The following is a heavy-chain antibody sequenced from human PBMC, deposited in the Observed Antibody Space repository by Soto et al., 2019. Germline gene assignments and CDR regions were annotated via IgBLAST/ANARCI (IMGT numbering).Heavy chain of an antibody. Sequence: SETLSLTCAVYGGSFSGYYWSWIRQPPGKGLEWIGEINHSGSTNYNPSLKSRVTISVDTSKNQFSLKLSSVTAADTAVYYCAREEEGDYDYVWGSYRNYGMDVWGQGTTVTVSS. CDR1: GGSFSGYY. J-gene: IGHJ6*02. V-gene: IGHV4-34*01. D-gene: IGHD3-16*02. CDR3: AREEEGDYDYVWGSYRNYGMDV. CDR2: INHSGST.